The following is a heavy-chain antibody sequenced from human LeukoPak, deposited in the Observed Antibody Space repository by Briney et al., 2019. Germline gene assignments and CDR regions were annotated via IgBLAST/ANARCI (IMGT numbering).Heavy chain of an antibody. CDR3: ARGGRRLTAMVGDY. J-gene: IGHJ4*02. Sequence: ASVTVSFKASGYTFTGYYMHWVRQAPGQGLEWMGWINPNSGGTNYAQKVQGRVTMTRDTSISTAYMELSRLRSDDTAVYYCARGGRRLTAMVGDYWGQGTLVTVSS. CDR1: GYTFTGYY. CDR2: INPNSGGT. V-gene: IGHV1-2*02. D-gene: IGHD5-18*01.